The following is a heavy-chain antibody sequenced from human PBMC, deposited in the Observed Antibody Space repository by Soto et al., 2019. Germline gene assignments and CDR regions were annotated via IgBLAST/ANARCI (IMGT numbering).Heavy chain of an antibody. V-gene: IGHV3-30*18. CDR1: GFTFDSHG. D-gene: IGHD4-17*01. CDR3: AKDLLPNTVTTCGA. CDR2: ISSDGNNK. J-gene: IGHJ5*02. Sequence: QVQLVESGGGAVQPGRSLRLSCAASGFTFDSHGRHWVRQAPGKGLEWVAVISSDGNNKYYADSVKGRLTISRDNFNNILYLQLSSLRAEDTAVYYCAKDLLPNTVTTCGAWGQGTLVTVSS.